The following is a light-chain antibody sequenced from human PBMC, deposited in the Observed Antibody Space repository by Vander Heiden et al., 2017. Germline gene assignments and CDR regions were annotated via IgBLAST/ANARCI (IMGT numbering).Light chain of an antibody. CDR3: QQGYSTLWA. J-gene: IGKJ1*01. CDR2: AAS. CDR1: QSISSH. Sequence: DIQMTQSPSSLSASVGDRVTITCRASQSISSHLNWYQQKPGKAPKLLIYAASNLQSGVPSRFSGSGSGTDFTLTISSLQPEDFTTYYCQQGYSTLWAFGQGTKVEIK. V-gene: IGKV1-39*01.